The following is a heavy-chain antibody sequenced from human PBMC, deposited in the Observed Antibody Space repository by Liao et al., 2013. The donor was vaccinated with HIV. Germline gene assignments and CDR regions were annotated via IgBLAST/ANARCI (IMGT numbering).Heavy chain of an antibody. J-gene: IGHJ3*01. CDR3: ARGVADLSRRLLPKAFDV. Sequence: QVQLQESGPGLLKPLETLSLTCAVYGGSFGNYYWSWLRQRPGKGLEWIGEISDGGDTDHNPSLKSRLTISQNTSKNQFSLRLTSVTAADTAVYFCARGVADLSRRLLPKAFDVWGRGTTVIVSS. V-gene: IGHV4-34*10. CDR2: ISDGGDT. CDR1: GGSFGNYY. D-gene: IGHD2-21*01.